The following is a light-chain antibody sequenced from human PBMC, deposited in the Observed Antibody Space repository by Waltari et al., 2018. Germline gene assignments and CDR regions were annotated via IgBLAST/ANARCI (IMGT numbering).Light chain of an antibody. CDR3: QQYYSWPLT. V-gene: IGKV3D-15*01. J-gene: IGKJ4*01. Sequence: EVVMTQSPATLSVAPGDRATLSCRARQGVVNKLAWYQQTPGQAPRPLIDAASPRANGISARFSGSGSGTDFALTIDSLQSEDFAVYYCQQYYSWPLTFGGGTILEIK. CDR1: QGVVNK. CDR2: AAS.